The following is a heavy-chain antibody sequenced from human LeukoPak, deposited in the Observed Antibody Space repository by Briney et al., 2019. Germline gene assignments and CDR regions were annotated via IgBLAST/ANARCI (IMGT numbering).Heavy chain of an antibody. CDR3: ARFSSGWYYFDY. J-gene: IGHJ4*02. CDR1: GFNFRDAA. D-gene: IGHD6-19*01. Sequence: GGSLRLSCAASGFNFRDAAMTWVRQAPGKGLEWVSLIGSVGDSTYYADSVKGRFTISRDNAKNSLYLQMNSLRAEDTAVYYCARFSSGWYYFDYWGQGTLVTVSS. V-gene: IGHV3-23*01. CDR2: IGSVGDST.